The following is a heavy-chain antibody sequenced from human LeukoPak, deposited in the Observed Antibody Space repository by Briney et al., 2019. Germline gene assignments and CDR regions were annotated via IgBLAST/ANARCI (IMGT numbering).Heavy chain of an antibody. Sequence: ASVKVSCKASGFTFSTYYMHWLRQAPGQGPEWMGVINPSGSATVYAQKFQGRVNMTRDTSTSTVYMELSSLTSDDTAVYYCARVGYDFDDWGQGTLVSASS. J-gene: IGHJ4*02. V-gene: IGHV1-46*01. CDR2: INPSGSAT. CDR1: GFTFSTYY. CDR3: ARVGYDFDD. D-gene: IGHD1-1*01.